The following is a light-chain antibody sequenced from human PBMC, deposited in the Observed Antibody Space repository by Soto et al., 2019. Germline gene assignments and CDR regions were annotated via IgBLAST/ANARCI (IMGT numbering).Light chain of an antibody. V-gene: IGKV3-15*01. CDR3: QQYSNWPLT. Sequence: EIVMTQSPATLSVSPGERATLSCRASQTVNNNLAWYQQKPGQAPRLLRYGASARANGIPARFSGSGSGTEFTLTSSSLQSEDFAGYYCQQYSNWPLTFGGGTKVEIK. CDR2: GAS. J-gene: IGKJ4*01. CDR1: QTVNNN.